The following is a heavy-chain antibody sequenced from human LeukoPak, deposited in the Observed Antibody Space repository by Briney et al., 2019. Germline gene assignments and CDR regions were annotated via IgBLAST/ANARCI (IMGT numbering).Heavy chain of an antibody. CDR1: GGSFSGYY. CDR3: ARQRYSGSYYFDY. J-gene: IGHJ4*02. D-gene: IGHD1-26*01. V-gene: IGHV4-59*08. Sequence: SETLSLTCAVYGGSFSGYYWSWIRQPLGKGLEWIGYIYYSGSTNYNPSLKSRVTISVDTSKNQFSLSLSSVTAADTAVYYCARQRYSGSYYFDYWGQGTLVTVSS. CDR2: IYYSGST.